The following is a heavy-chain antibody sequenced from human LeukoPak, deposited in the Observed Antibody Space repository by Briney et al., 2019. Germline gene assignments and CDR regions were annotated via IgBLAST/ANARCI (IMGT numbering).Heavy chain of an antibody. CDR3: ARGECRDGYNCGYYYYYMDV. CDR2: IIPIFGTA. V-gene: IGHV1-69*01. J-gene: IGHJ6*03. D-gene: IGHD5-24*01. CDR1: GGTFSSYA. Sequence: SVKVSCKPSGGTFSSYAISWVRQAPGQGLEWMGGIIPIFGTANYAQKFQGRVTITADESTSTAYMELSSLRSEDTAVYYCARGECRDGYNCGYYYYYMDVWGKGTTVTVSS.